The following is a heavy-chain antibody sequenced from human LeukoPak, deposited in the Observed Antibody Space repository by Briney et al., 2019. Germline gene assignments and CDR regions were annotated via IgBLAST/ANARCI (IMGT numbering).Heavy chain of an antibody. Sequence: PSETLSLTCAVYGGSFSGYYWRWIRQPPGKGLEWIGEINHSGSTNYNPSLKSRVTISVDTSKNQFSLKLSSVTAADTAVYYCARPRTGGRHPFDYWGQGTLVTVSS. CDR2: INHSGST. D-gene: IGHD1-14*01. V-gene: IGHV4-34*01. J-gene: IGHJ4*02. CDR3: ARPRTGGRHPFDY. CDR1: GGSFSGYY.